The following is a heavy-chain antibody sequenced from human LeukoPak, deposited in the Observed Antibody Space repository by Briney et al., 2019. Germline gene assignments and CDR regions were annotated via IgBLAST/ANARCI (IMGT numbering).Heavy chain of an antibody. CDR3: ARDASLNYYDSSGYYYSDAFDI. CDR1: GGSISSYY. J-gene: IGHJ3*02. CDR2: IYYSGST. Sequence: SETLSLTCTVSGGSISSYYWSWIRQPPGKGLEWIGYIYYSGSTNYNPSLKSRVTISVDTSKNQSSLKLSSVTAADTAVYYCARDASLNYYDSSGYYYSDAFDIWGQGTMVTVSS. V-gene: IGHV4-59*01. D-gene: IGHD3-22*01.